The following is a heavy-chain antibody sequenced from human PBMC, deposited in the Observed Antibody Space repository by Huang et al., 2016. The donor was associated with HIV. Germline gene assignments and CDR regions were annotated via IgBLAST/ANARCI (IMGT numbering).Heavy chain of an antibody. J-gene: IGHJ4*02. V-gene: IGHV4-30-4*08. CDR2: IKYRGPT. CDR1: GGSISSSGYY. D-gene: IGHD3-3*01. CDR3: AKSEGLWSGYFDY. Sequence: VQLQESGPGLVKPSETLSLTCTVSGGSISSSGYYWNWIRQAPGKGLEWIGYIKYRGPTDYNPSLKSRGFISVDTSKNEFSLTLTSVTAADTAVYFCAKSEGLWSGYFDYWGQGTKVVVSS.